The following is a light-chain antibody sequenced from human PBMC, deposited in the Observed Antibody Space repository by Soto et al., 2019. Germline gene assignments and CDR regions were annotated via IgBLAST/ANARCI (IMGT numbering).Light chain of an antibody. CDR3: QQFSSYPLT. V-gene: IGKV3-20*01. J-gene: IGKJ4*01. CDR1: QSVGSRY. CDR2: GAS. Sequence: EIVLTQAPGTLSLSPGERATLSCRASQSVGSRYLAWYQQKPGQAPRLLIHGASSRATGIPDRFSGSGSGTDFTLTISRLEPEDFAVYYCQQFSSYPLTFGGGTKVEIK.